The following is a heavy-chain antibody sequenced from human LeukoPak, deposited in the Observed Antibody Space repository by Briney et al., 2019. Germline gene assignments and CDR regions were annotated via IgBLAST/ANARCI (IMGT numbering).Heavy chain of an antibody. CDR3: ARRLLTTVFTQYFDY. Sequence: SQTLSLTCAVSGGSISSGGYSWSWIRQPPGKGLEWIGYIYHSGSTNYNPSLKSRVTISVDTSKNQFSLKLSSVTAADTAVYYCARRLLTTVFTQYFDYWGQGTLVTVSS. CDR1: GGSISSGGYS. J-gene: IGHJ4*02. V-gene: IGHV4-30-2*01. CDR2: IYHSGST. D-gene: IGHD4-17*01.